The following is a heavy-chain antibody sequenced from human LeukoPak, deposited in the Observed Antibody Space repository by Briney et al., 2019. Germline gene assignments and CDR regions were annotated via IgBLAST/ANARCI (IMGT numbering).Heavy chain of an antibody. V-gene: IGHV4-39*01. Sequence: SETLSLTCTVSGGSISSSTYYWGWIRQPPGKGLEWIGSIYYSGSTYYNPSLKSRVTISVDTSKNQFSLKLNSVTAADTAVYYCATPYSGGYHGLDIWGQGTMVTVSS. CDR2: IYYSGST. CDR1: GGSISSSTYY. CDR3: ATPYSGGYHGLDI. J-gene: IGHJ3*02. D-gene: IGHD1-26*01.